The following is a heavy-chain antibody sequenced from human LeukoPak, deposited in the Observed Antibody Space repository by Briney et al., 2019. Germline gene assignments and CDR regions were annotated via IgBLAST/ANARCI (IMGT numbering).Heavy chain of an antibody. V-gene: IGHV3-64*01. D-gene: IGHD4-11*01. CDR2: TTGNGGST. CDR1: GFTFSNHA. CDR3: VRDYYSKYPLGNYMDV. J-gene: IGHJ6*03. Sequence: PGGSLRLSCAASGFTFSNHAMHWIRQAPGKGLEYVSSTTGNGGSTYYASSVKGRFTISRDNSKNTLYLQMGSLRAEDMAVYYCVRDYYSKYPLGNYMDVWGKGTTVTVSS.